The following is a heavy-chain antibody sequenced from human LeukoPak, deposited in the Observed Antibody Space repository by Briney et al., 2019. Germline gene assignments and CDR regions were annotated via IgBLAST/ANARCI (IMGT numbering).Heavy chain of an antibody. Sequence: SETLSLTCAVYGGSFSGYYWSWIRQPPGKGLEWIGEINHSGSTNYNPSLKSRVTISVDTSKNQFSLKLSSVTAADTAVYYCARGRVVRGVTAFDYWGQGTLVTVSS. J-gene: IGHJ4*02. V-gene: IGHV4-34*01. D-gene: IGHD3-10*01. CDR1: GGSFSGYY. CDR2: INHSGST. CDR3: ARGRVVRGVTAFDY.